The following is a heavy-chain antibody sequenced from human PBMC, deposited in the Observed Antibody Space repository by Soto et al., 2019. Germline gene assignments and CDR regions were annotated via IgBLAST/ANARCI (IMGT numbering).Heavy chain of an antibody. V-gene: IGHV3-48*03. D-gene: IGHD2-21*02. CDR3: ARYPVVTAISGHDDFDI. J-gene: IGHJ3*02. CDR1: GFTFSSYE. CDR2: ISSSGSTI. Sequence: GGSLSLSCAASGFTFSSYEMNWVRQAPGKGLEWVSYISSSGSTIYYADSVKGRFTISRDNAKNSLYLQMNSLRAEDTAVYYCARYPVVTAISGHDDFDIWGQGTMVTVSS.